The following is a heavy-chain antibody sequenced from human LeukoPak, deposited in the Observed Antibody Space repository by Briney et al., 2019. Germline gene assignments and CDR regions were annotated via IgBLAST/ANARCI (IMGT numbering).Heavy chain of an antibody. CDR2: IYYSGST. D-gene: IGHD6-13*01. CDR3: ARHAGGISATGTRPFDY. Sequence: PSETLSLTCTVSGASFSSSTYYWGWIRQPPGKGLEWIGSIYYSGSTYYNPSPKSRVTMSVDTSKNQFSLKLSSVTAADTAVYYCARHAGGISATGTRPFDYWGQGTLVTVSS. V-gene: IGHV4-39*01. J-gene: IGHJ4*02. CDR1: GASFSSSTYY.